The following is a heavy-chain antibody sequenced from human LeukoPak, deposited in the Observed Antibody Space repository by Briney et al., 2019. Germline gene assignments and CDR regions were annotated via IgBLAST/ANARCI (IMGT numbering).Heavy chain of an antibody. J-gene: IGHJ6*02. CDR1: GFTFSSYW. CDR2: IKQDGSEK. D-gene: IGHD3-10*01. CDR3: AKISSHGFGELSRMDV. Sequence: SGGSLRLSCAASGFTFSSYWMSWVRQAPGKGLEWVANIKQDGSEKYYVDSVKGRFTISRDNAKNSLYLQMNSLRAEDTAVYYCAKISSHGFGELSRMDVWGQGTTVTVSS. V-gene: IGHV3-7*01.